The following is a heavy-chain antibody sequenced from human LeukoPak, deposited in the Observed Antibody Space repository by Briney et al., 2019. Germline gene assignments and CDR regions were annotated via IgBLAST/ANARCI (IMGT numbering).Heavy chain of an antibody. D-gene: IGHD3-22*01. CDR3: ARELPPRGSRGYSVFGDALDI. CDR2: ISSSSSYI. V-gene: IGHV3-21*01. Sequence: GGSLRLSCAASGFTFSSYSMSWVRQAPGKGLEWVSSISSSSSYIYYADSVKGRFTISRDNAKNSLYLQMNSLRAEDTAVYYCARELPPRGSRGYSVFGDALDICVEGGMVSVSS. J-gene: IGHJ3*02. CDR1: GFTFSSYS.